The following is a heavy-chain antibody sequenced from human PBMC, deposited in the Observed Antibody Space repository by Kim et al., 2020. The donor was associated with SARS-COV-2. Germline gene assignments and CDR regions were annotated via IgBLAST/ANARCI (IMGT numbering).Heavy chain of an antibody. D-gene: IGHD6-25*01. V-gene: IGHV3-23*01. J-gene: IGHJ4*02. CDR3: AKADRIAARGAFDY. Sequence: ADSVKGRLTISRDNSKNPLYQQMNSRRAEDTAVYYCAKADRIAARGAFDYWGQGTLVTVSS.